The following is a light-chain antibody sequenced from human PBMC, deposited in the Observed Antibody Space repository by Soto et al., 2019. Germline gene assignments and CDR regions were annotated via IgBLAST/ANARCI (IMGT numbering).Light chain of an antibody. Sequence: PMTQAPFSLSASLGGRANLTLPASQSISSYLNWYQQKPGKAPKLLIYAASSLQSGVPSRFSGSGSGTDFTLTISSLQPEDFATYYCQQSYSTPRPFGQGTRLEIK. J-gene: IGKJ5*01. CDR2: AAS. CDR1: QSISSY. V-gene: IGKV1-39*01. CDR3: QQSYSTPRP.